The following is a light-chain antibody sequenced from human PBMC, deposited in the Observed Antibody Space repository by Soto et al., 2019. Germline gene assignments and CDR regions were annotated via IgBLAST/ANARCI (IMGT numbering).Light chain of an antibody. J-gene: IGKJ1*01. V-gene: IGKV1-13*02. Sequence: IQLTQSPSTLSVSSGDRATLSCRASQIISNYLAWYQQKPGKAPKLLIYGASTLESGVPSRFSGSGSGTDFTLTISSLQPEDFAVYYCQQYSSSSGTFGQGTKVDIK. CDR1: QIISNY. CDR2: GAS. CDR3: QQYSSSSGT.